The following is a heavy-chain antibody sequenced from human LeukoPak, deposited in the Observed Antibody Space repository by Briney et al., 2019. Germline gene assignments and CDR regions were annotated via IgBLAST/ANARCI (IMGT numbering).Heavy chain of an antibody. D-gene: IGHD6-13*01. V-gene: IGHV4-59*08. Sequence: SETLSLTCTVSGGSISSYYWSWIRQPPGKGLEWIGYIYYSGSTNYNPSLKSRVTISVDTSKNQFSLKLSPVTAADTAVYYCAAYLAYIAAAGGDYFDYWGQGTLVTVSS. CDR2: IYYSGST. CDR1: GGSISSYY. J-gene: IGHJ4*02. CDR3: AAYLAYIAAAGGDYFDY.